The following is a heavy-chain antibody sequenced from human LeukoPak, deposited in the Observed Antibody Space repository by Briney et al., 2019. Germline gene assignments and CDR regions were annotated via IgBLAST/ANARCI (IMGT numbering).Heavy chain of an antibody. J-gene: IGHJ4*02. CDR3: ARHFPFSYLLV. D-gene: IGHD3-3*02. Sequence: PSETLSLTCTVSGGSISSGDYYWSWIRQPPGKGLEWIGSVYYRGSTYYNPSLRSRVTISVDTSKNQFSLKLSSVTAADTAVYYCARHFPFSYLLVWGQGTLVTVSS. V-gene: IGHV4-39*01. CDR1: GGSISSGDYY. CDR2: VYYRGST.